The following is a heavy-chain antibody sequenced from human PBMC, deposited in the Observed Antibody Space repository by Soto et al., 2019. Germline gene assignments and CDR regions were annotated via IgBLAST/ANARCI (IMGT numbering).Heavy chain of an antibody. D-gene: IGHD2-15*01. Sequence: GGSLRLSCAASGFTFSSYATSWVRQAPGKGLEWVSAISGSGGSTYYAVSVKGRFTISRDNSKNTLYLQMNSLRAEDTAVYYCAKRGYCSGGSCYSEHYYYYYYMDVWGKGTTVTVSS. CDR1: GFTFSSYA. CDR2: ISGSGGST. CDR3: AKRGYCSGGSCYSEHYYYYYYMDV. V-gene: IGHV3-23*01. J-gene: IGHJ6*03.